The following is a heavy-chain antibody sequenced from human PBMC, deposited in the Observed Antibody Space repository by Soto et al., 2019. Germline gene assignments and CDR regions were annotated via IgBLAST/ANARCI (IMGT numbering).Heavy chain of an antibody. V-gene: IGHV4-39*07. Sequence: SGGSITSSSYYWGWIRQPPGKGLEWIGSIYYSGSTYYNPSLKSRFTISRDSARNTLYLQMNGLRVDDTAVYYCARVGPYDSGSYMFRYDRFDPWGQGTQVTVSS. CDR1: GGSITSSSYY. D-gene: IGHD3-10*01. J-gene: IGHJ5*02. CDR3: ARVGPYDSGSYMFRYDRFDP. CDR2: IYYSGST.